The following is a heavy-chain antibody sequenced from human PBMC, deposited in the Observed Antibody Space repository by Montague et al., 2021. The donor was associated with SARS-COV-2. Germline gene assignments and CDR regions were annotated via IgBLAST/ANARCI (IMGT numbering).Heavy chain of an antibody. CDR1: GFTFSSYA. J-gene: IGHJ4*02. CDR2: ISGSGGTT. D-gene: IGHD6-19*01. Sequence: SLRLSCAASGFTFSSYAMSWVRQAPGKGLEWVSAISGSGGTTWHADSVKGRFTISRDNSKNTLYLQMNSLRAEDTAVYYCAKSPSGWWLFDYWGQGTLVTASS. CDR3: AKSPSGWWLFDY. V-gene: IGHV3-23*01.